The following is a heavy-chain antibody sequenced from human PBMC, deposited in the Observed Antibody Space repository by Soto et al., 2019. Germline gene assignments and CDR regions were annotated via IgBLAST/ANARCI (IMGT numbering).Heavy chain of an antibody. CDR1: GYTFTSNA. CDR3: ARGAHTYGYVFDY. J-gene: IGHJ4*02. CDR2: VNAGNGYT. Sequence: QVHLVQSGAEVKKPGASVKVSCRSSGYTFTSNAIHWVRQAPGQSLEWMGWVNAGNGYTKYLQNFQGRVTISSDTSASTAYMELNSLRSEDTAVYYCARGAHTYGYVFDYWGQGTLVTASS. V-gene: IGHV1-3*01. D-gene: IGHD5-18*01.